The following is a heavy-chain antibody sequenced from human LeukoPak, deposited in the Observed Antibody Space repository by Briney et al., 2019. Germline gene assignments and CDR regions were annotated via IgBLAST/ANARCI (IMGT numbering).Heavy chain of an antibody. V-gene: IGHV1-2*02. J-gene: IGHJ6*02. CDR2: INPNSGVT. D-gene: IGHD2-15*01. CDR3: ARVLGPNCSGGSCYSKYYYYGMDV. Sequence: GASVKVSCKASGYTFTGYYMHWVRQAPGQGLEWMGWINPNSGVTNYAQKFQGRVTMTRDTSISTAYMELSRLRSDDTAVYYCARVLGPNCSGGSCYSKYYYYGMDVWGQGTTVTVSS. CDR1: GYTFTGYY.